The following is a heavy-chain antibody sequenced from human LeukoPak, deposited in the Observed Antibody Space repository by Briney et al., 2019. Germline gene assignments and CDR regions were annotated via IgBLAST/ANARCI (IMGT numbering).Heavy chain of an antibody. Sequence: GGSLRLPCAASGFTFGDYAMSWVRQAPGKGLEGVGFIRTEAYDGATDYGASVKGRFTISRDDSKNIAYLQMNSLNTEDTAVYYCTRTFGYYYFYMDVWGKGTTVIVSS. CDR2: IRTEAYDGAT. V-gene: IGHV3-49*04. CDR1: GFTFGDYA. J-gene: IGHJ6*03. CDR3: TRTFGYYYFYMDV. D-gene: IGHD3-16*01.